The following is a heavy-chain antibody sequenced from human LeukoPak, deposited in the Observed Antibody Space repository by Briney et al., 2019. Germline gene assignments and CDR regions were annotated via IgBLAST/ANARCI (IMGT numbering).Heavy chain of an antibody. CDR2: ISGSGGST. D-gene: IGHD6-19*01. CDR1: GFTFSGYA. Sequence: PGGSLRLSCAASGFTFSGYAMSWVRQAPGKGLEWVSAISGSGGSTYYADSVKGRFTISRDNSKNTLYLQMNSLRAEDTAVYYCAKEKGIAVAGTPSGSYGMDVWGQGTTVTVSS. J-gene: IGHJ6*02. CDR3: AKEKGIAVAGTPSGSYGMDV. V-gene: IGHV3-23*01.